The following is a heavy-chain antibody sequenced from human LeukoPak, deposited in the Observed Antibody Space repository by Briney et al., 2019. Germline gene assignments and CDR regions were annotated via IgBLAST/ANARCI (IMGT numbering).Heavy chain of an antibody. V-gene: IGHV3-66*02. Sequence: PGGSLRLSCAASALTVSDNYMTWVRQAPGKGLEWVSVIYAGGSTFYADSMTGRFTISRDNSKNTVYLQMNSLRAEDTAVYYCARDRSYDSSGYPFDLWGQGTLVTVSS. D-gene: IGHD3-22*01. CDR1: ALTVSDNY. J-gene: IGHJ4*02. CDR2: IYAGGST. CDR3: ARDRSYDSSGYPFDL.